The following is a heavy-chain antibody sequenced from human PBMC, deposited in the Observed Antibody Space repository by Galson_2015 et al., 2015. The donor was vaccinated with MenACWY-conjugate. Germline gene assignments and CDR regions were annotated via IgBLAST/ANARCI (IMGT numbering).Heavy chain of an antibody. D-gene: IGHD3-22*01. Sequence: SLRLSCAASGFTFSSYSMNWVRQAPGKGLEWVSYISSSSSTIYYADSVKGRFTISRDNAKNSLYLQMNSLRAEDTAVYYCASRPDSIVADYWGQGTLVTVSS. CDR2: ISSSSSTI. J-gene: IGHJ4*02. CDR1: GFTFSSYS. V-gene: IGHV3-48*04. CDR3: ASRPDSIVADY.